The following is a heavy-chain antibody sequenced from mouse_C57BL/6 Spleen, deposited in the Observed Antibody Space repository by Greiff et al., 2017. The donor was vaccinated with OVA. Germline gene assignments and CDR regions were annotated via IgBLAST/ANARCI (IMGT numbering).Heavy chain of an antibody. J-gene: IGHJ1*03. CDR3: ASIYYYGSSCVYFDV. V-gene: IGHV2-2*01. CDR2: IWNGGST. CDR1: GFSLTSYG. D-gene: IGHD1-1*01. Sequence: QVQLKQSGPGLVQPSQSLSITCTVSGFSLTSYGVHWVRQSPGKGLEWLGVIWNGGSTDYNAAFISRLSISKDNSKSQVFFKMNSLQADDTAIYFCASIYYYGSSCVYFDVWGTGTTVTVAS.